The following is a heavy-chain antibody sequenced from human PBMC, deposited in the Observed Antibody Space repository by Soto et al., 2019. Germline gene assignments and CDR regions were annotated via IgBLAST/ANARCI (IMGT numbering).Heavy chain of an antibody. CDR2: INAGGSDT. CDR3: ASVPIWCGSSSCYTEGFDS. V-gene: IGHV3-23*01. Sequence: GGSLRLSCVASGFVFSDYAMSWVRQAPGKGLEWVSAINAGGSDTYYADSVKGRFTVSRVNSESTLYLQMNTLRAEDTAIYYCASVPIWCGSSSCYTEGFDSWGQGTLVTV. J-gene: IGHJ4*02. CDR1: GFVFSDYA. D-gene: IGHD2-2*01.